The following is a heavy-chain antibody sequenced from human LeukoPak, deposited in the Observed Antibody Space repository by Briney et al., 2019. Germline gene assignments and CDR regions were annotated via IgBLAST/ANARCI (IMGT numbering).Heavy chain of an antibody. Sequence: ASVKVSCKPSGYTFTNYGFSWVRQAPGQGLEWMGWISSYNGNAAYAQKFQGRVTMTTDTSTSTAYMDLRSLRPDDTAVYYCEIAPSHNYYQCDYWGQGTLVTVSS. CDR1: GYTFTNYG. J-gene: IGHJ4*02. CDR2: ISSYNGNA. V-gene: IGHV1-18*01. D-gene: IGHD1-26*01. CDR3: EIAPSHNYYQCDY.